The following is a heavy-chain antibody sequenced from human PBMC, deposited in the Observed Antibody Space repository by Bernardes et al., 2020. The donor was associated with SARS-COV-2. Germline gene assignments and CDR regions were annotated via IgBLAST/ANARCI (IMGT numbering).Heavy chain of an antibody. D-gene: IGHD6-19*01. CDR1: GFTFSSYW. CDR3: ATSVAVKHEDWFDP. Sequence: GGPLRLPCAASGFTFSSYWMSWVRHAPGKGQDWVANIKEDGSEKNYVDPVKGRFRIPRDNAKNSLYLQMNSLRAEDTAVYYCATSVAVKHEDWFDPSGQGTLVTVSS. V-gene: IGHV3-7*01. CDR2: IKEDGSEK. J-gene: IGHJ5*02.